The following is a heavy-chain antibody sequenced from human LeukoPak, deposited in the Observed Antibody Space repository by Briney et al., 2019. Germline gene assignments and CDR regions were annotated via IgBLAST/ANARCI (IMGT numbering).Heavy chain of an antibody. J-gene: IGHJ4*02. CDR3: ARDWHGVGDGDFDY. D-gene: IGHD3-10*01. CDR2: INAGNGNT. V-gene: IGHV1-3*01. CDR1: GYTFTTYA. Sequence: GASVKVSCKASGYTFTTYAMHWVRQAPGQRLEWMGWINAGNGNTKYSQKFQGRVTITRYTSASTAYMELSSLRSEDTAMYYCARDWHGVGDGDFDYWGQGTLVTVSS.